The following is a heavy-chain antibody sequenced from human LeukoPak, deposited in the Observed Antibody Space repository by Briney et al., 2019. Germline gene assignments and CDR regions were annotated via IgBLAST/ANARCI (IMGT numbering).Heavy chain of an antibody. D-gene: IGHD3-22*01. V-gene: IGHV3-66*01. Sequence: GGSLRLSCAASGFTDSSNYMSWVRQAPGKGLEWVSVIYSGGSTYHADSVKGRFTISRDNSKNTLYLQMNSLRAEDTAVYYCARGSGGYYDSGRRYYYGVDVWGQGTTVTVSS. CDR2: IYSGGST. CDR3: ARGSGGYYDSGRRYYYGVDV. CDR1: GFTDSSNY. J-gene: IGHJ6*02.